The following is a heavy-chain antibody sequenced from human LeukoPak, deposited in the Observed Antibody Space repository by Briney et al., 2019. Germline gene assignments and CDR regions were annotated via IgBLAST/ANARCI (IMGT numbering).Heavy chain of an antibody. Sequence: PSETLSLTCTVSGGSISSYYWSWIRQPPGKGLEWIGSIYYSGSTYYNPSLKSRVTISVDTSKNQFSLKLSSVTAADTAVYYCARDRTPNWFDPWGQGTLVTVSS. V-gene: IGHV4-59*12. CDR3: ARDRTPNWFDP. CDR2: IYYSGST. J-gene: IGHJ5*02. CDR1: GGSISSYY.